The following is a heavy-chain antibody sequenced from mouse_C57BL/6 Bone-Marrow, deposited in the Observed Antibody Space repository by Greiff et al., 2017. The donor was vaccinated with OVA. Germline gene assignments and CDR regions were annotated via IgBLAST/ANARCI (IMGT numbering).Heavy chain of an antibody. CDR3: ARNPLYYSNSFYAMDY. J-gene: IGHJ4*01. V-gene: IGHV2-2*01. Sequence: VKLQESGPGLVQPSQSLSITCTVSGFSLTSYGVHWVRQSPGKGLEWLGVIWSGGSTDYNAAFISRLSISKDNSKSQVFFKMNSLQADDTAIYYCARNPLYYSNSFYAMDYWGQGTSVTVSS. D-gene: IGHD2-5*01. CDR1: GFSLTSYG. CDR2: IWSGGST.